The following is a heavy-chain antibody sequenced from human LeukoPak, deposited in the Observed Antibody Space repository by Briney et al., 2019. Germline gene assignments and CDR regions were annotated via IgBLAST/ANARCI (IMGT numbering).Heavy chain of an antibody. CDR3: ATPATAVWGFDY. CDR2: IYYSGST. D-gene: IGHD2-2*01. CDR1: GGSISSSSYY. V-gene: IGHV4-39*07. J-gene: IGHJ4*02. Sequence: SETLSLTCTVSGGSISSSSYYWGWIRQPPGKGLEWIGSIYYSGSTYSNPSLQSRVTISVDTSKNQFSLKLSSVTAADTAVYYCATPATAVWGFDYWGQGTLVTVSS.